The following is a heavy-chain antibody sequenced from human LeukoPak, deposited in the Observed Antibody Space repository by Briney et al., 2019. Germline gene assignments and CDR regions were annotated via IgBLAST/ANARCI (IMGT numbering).Heavy chain of an antibody. CDR2: IYYSGNT. CDR3: ARYTAMVDFHAHSFDI. D-gene: IGHD5-18*01. CDR1: GGSISSYF. V-gene: IGHV4-59*01. J-gene: IGHJ3*02. Sequence: SETLSLTCTVSGGSISSYFWSWIRQSPGKGLEWIGYIYYSGNTNYNPSLKSRVTISVDTSKNQFSLKLSSVTAADTAVYYCARYTAMVDFHAHSFDIWGQGTMVTVSS.